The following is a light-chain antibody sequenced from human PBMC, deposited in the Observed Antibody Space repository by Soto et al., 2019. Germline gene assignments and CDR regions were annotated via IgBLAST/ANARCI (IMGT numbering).Light chain of an antibody. CDR2: GAS. V-gene: IGKV3-20*01. Sequence: EIVLMQSPGTLSLSPGERATLSCRASQSVSNNYVAWYQQKPGQAPRLLIAGASSRATGIPDRFSGSGSGTDFTLTISKLEPXDFAVXYCQQYGTSPPLTFGGGTKVEIK. CDR1: QSVSNNY. CDR3: QQYGTSPPLT. J-gene: IGKJ4*01.